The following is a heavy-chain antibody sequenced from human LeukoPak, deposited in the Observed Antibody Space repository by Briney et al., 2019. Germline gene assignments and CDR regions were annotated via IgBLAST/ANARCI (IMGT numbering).Heavy chain of an antibody. V-gene: IGHV4-34*01. Sequence: PSETLSLTCAVYGGSFSGYYWSWIRQPPGKGLEWIGEINHSGSTNYNPSLKSRVTISVDTSKNQFSLKLSSVTATDTAVYYCARMTLAHYFDYWGQGTLVSVSS. CDR1: GGSFSGYY. CDR2: INHSGST. J-gene: IGHJ4*02. CDR3: ARMTLAHYFDY.